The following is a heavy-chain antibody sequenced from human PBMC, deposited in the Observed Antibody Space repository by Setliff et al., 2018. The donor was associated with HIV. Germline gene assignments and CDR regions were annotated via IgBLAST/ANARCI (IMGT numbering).Heavy chain of an antibody. CDR3: ASWGAGSNSGFDY. CDR2: IYYSGTT. D-gene: IGHD3-16*01. Sequence: PSETLSLTCTVSGGSINITNFYWAWIRQPPGKGLEWLGSIYYSGTTYVHPSLKSRVTISIDTFKSQFSLKLRSVNAADTAVYYCASWGAGSNSGFDYWGRGTLVTV. CDR1: GGSINITNFY. V-gene: IGHV4-39*07. J-gene: IGHJ4*02.